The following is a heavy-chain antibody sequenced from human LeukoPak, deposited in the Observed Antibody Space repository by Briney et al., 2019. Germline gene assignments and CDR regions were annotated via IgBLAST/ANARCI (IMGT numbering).Heavy chain of an antibody. D-gene: IGHD1-26*01. CDR2: FDPEDGET. Sequence: EASVKVSCKVSGYTLTESSMHWVRQAPGKGLEWMGGFDPEDGETIYAQKFQGRVTMTEDTSTDTAYMELSSLRSEDTAVYYCAIVGATPNPYYFDYWGQGTLVTVSS. CDR3: AIVGATPNPYYFDY. J-gene: IGHJ4*02. V-gene: IGHV1-24*01. CDR1: GYTLTESS.